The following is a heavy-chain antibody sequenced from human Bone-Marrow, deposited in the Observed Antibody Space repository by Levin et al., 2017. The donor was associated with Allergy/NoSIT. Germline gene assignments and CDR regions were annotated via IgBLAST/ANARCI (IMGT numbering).Heavy chain of an antibody. D-gene: IGHD6-13*01. J-gene: IGHJ4*02. V-gene: IGHV3-11*04. CDR3: ARRSSWYSPDY. CDR1: DFGFSDYS. CDR2: ISPSGASI. Sequence: SGGSLRLSCAASDFGFSDYSMTWVRQAPGKGLEWVSYISPSGASIYYADSVKGRFTISRDNTKNSLFLQMNSLRVEDTAVYYCARRSSWYSPDYWGQGTLVTVST.